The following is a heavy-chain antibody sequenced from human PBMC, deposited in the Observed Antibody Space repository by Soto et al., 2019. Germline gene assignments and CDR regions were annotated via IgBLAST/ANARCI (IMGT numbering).Heavy chain of an antibody. D-gene: IGHD2-2*01. CDR1: GYRFTSYW. V-gene: IGHV5-10-1*01. CDR2: IDPSDSYT. J-gene: IGHJ6*02. CDR3: ASLRSSTRIVVPAAVGYYYGMDV. Sequence: GESLKISCKGSGYRFTSYWISWVRQMPGKGLEWMGRIDPSDSYTNYSPSFQGHVTISADKSISTAYLQWSSLKASDTAMYYCASLRSSTRIVVPAAVGYYYGMDVWGQGTTVTVSS.